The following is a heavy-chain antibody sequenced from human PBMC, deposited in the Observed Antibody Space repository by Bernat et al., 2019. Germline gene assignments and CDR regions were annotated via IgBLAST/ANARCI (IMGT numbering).Heavy chain of an antibody. J-gene: IGHJ4*02. CDR2: IKQDGSEK. CDR1: GFTFRGYW. CDR3: ARVRSTSRNFDY. V-gene: IGHV3-7*03. Sequence: EVQLVESGGGLVQPGGSLRLSCAASGFTFRGYWMTWVRQAPGKGLEWVANIKQDGSEKYYVDSVKGRFTISRDNAKNSLDLQMNSLRGEGTAVYYCARVRSTSRNFDYWGQGTLVTVSS. D-gene: IGHD2-2*01.